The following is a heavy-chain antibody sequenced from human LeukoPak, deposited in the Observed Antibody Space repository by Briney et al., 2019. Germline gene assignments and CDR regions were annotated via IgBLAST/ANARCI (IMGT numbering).Heavy chain of an antibody. CDR2: IIPIFGTA. V-gene: IGHV1-69*13. D-gene: IGHD2-15*01. CDR1: GGTFSSYA. Sequence: SVKVSCKASGGTFSSYAISWVRQAPGQGLEWMGGIIPIFGTANYAQKFQGRVTITADESTSTAYMELSSLRSEDTAVYYCARGPYCSGGSCYTKPFDYWGQGTLVTVPS. J-gene: IGHJ4*02. CDR3: ARGPYCSGGSCYTKPFDY.